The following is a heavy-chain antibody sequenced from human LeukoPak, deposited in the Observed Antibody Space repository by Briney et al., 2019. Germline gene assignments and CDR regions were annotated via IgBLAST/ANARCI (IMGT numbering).Heavy chain of an antibody. Sequence: PGGSLGLSCAASGFTFSSFSMNWVRQAPGKGLEWVSSISSSSGYKYYVDSVKGRFTISRDNAKNSLYLQMNSLRAEDTAVYYCARDTPDSSGDSWGQGTLVTVSS. CDR1: GFTFSSFS. D-gene: IGHD3-22*01. CDR3: ARDTPDSSGDS. CDR2: ISSSSGYK. V-gene: IGHV3-21*01. J-gene: IGHJ5*02.